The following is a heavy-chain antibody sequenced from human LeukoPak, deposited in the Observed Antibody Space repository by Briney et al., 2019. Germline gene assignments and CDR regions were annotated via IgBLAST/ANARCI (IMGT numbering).Heavy chain of an antibody. V-gene: IGHV3-21*01. CDR1: GFTFSSYS. J-gene: IGHJ3*02. D-gene: IGHD4-17*01. Sequence: GGSLRLSCAASGFTFSSYSMNWVRQAPGKGLEWVSSISSSSSYIYYADSVKGRFTITRDNAKNSLYLQMNSLRAEDTAVYYCARGGTTVTTAFDIWGQGTMVTVSS. CDR3: ARGGTTVTTAFDI. CDR2: ISSSSSYI.